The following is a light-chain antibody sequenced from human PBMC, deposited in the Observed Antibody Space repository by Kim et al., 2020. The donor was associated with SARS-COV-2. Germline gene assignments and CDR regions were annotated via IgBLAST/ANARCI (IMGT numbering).Light chain of an antibody. J-gene: IGKJ1*01. V-gene: IGKV3D-15*01. CDR3: QQYNAWPT. Sequence: SVSPGETVTRSCRAREPVTTNIAWYRQKRGRTPRLVIYGASTRAAGIPDRFSGSGSETEFTLTISSLQSEDFAVYYCQQYNAWPTFGQGTKVDIK. CDR1: EPVTTN. CDR2: GAS.